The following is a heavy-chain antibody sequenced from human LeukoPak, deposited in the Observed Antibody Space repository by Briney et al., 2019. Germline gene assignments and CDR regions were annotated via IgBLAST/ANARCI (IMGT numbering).Heavy chain of an antibody. V-gene: IGHV4-59*08. CDR3: AGHHPRNTVDF. Sequence: SETLSLTCTVSGGSISNYYWSWIRQPPGKGLEWVGYISHSGSTNYSPSLKSRVTISLDTSKNQFSLKLSSVTAADTAVYYCAGHHPRNTVDFWGQGTLVTVSS. CDR2: ISHSGST. D-gene: IGHD2/OR15-2a*01. J-gene: IGHJ4*02. CDR1: GGSISNYY.